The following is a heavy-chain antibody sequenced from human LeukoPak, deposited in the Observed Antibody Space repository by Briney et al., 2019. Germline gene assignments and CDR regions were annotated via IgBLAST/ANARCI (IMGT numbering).Heavy chain of an antibody. D-gene: IGHD5-18*01. V-gene: IGHV4-4*02. CDR2: IYHSGST. CDR1: GGSISSSNW. J-gene: IGHJ4*02. Sequence: SETLSLTCAVSGGSISSSNWWSWVRQPPGKGLEWIGEIYHSGSTNYNPSLKSRVTISVDKSKNQFSLKLSSVTAADTAVYYCASNTRVDTAMVWWGQGTLVTVSS. CDR3: ASNTRVDTAMVW.